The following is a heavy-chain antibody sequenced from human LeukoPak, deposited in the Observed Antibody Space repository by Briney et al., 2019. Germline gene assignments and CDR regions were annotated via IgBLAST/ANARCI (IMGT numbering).Heavy chain of an antibody. CDR1: GFTFSNYW. D-gene: IGHD6-13*01. Sequence: PGGSLRLSCAASGFTFSNYWMTWVRQAPGKGLEWVSAISGSGGSTYYADSVKGRFTISRDNSKNTLYLQMNSLRAEDTAVYYCAKDLYSSSWWGVFDYWGQGTLVTVSS. CDR3: AKDLYSSSWWGVFDY. CDR2: ISGSGGST. V-gene: IGHV3-23*01. J-gene: IGHJ4*02.